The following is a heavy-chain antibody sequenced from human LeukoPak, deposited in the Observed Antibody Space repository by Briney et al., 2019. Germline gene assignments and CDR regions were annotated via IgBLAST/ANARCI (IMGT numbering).Heavy chain of an antibody. D-gene: IGHD6-19*01. J-gene: IGHJ4*02. Sequence: SVKVSCKASGGTFSSYAISWVRQAPGQGLEWMGGIIPIFGTANYAQKFQGRVTITADESTSTAYMELSSLRSEDTAVYYCARSSKDESSGWYGFDYWGQGTLVTASS. V-gene: IGHV1-69*13. CDR3: ARSSKDESSGWYGFDY. CDR2: IIPIFGTA. CDR1: GGTFSSYA.